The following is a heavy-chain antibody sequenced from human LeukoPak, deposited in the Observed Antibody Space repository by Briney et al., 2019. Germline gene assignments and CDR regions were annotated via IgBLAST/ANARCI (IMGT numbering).Heavy chain of an antibody. J-gene: IGHJ5*02. CDR3: ARLWYSSSSNWFDP. Sequence: SETLSLTCTVSGGSISSSSYYWGWFRKPPGKGLEWFGSIYYSGSTYYNPSLKSRVTISVDTSKNQFSLKLSSVTAADTAVYYCARLWYSSSSNWFDPWGQGTLVTVSS. D-gene: IGHD6-6*01. V-gene: IGHV4-39*01. CDR2: IYYSGST. CDR1: GGSISSSSYY.